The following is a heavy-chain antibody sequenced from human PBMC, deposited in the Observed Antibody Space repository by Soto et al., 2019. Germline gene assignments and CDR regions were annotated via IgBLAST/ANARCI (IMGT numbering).Heavy chain of an antibody. CDR2: ISSSSSYI. CDR3: AREIRAVVAALNWFDP. Sequence: PGGSLRLSCAASGFTFSSYSMNWVRQAPGKGLEWVSSISSSSSYIYYADSVKGRFTISRDNAKNSLYPQMNSLRAEDTAVYYCAREIRAVVAALNWFDPWGQGTLVTVSS. CDR1: GFTFSSYS. V-gene: IGHV3-21*01. J-gene: IGHJ5*02. D-gene: IGHD2-15*01.